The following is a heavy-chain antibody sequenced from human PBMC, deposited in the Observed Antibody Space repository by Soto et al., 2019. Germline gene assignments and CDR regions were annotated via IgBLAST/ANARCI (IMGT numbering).Heavy chain of an antibody. CDR2: ISASGGST. Sequence: EVQLLESGGGLLQPGGSLRLSCAASGFTFSNYAMSWVRQAPGKGLEWVSSISASGGSTYYADSVKGRFTISRDNSKNTLYLQMNSLRAEDTAVYYCAKDPLLRGSGLNWFDPWGQGTLVTVSS. CDR3: AKDPLLRGSGLNWFDP. V-gene: IGHV3-23*01. CDR1: GFTFSNYA. D-gene: IGHD3-10*01. J-gene: IGHJ5*02.